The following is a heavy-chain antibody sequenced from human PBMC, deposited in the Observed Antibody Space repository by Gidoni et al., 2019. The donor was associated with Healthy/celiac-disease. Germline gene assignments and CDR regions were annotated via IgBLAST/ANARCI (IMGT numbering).Heavy chain of an antibody. CDR1: GWSFSGSY. D-gene: IGHD2-2*02. Sequence: QVQLQQCGAGLFKPSATLSLTSAVYGWSFSGSYWSWIRQPPGKGLEWIGEINHSGSPNYNPSLKSRVTISVDTSKNKFSLKLSSVTAADTAVYYCARVRYCSSTSCYTVDYWGQGTLVTVSS. CDR2: INHSGSP. CDR3: ARVRYCSSTSCYTVDY. J-gene: IGHJ4*02. V-gene: IGHV4-34*01.